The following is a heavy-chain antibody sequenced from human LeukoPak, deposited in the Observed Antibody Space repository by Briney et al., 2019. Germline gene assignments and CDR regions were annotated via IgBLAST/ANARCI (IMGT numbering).Heavy chain of an antibody. V-gene: IGHV3-7*01. D-gene: IGHD2-15*01. CDR1: GFGLSTYW. CDR3: TGDTRRAICSGMDCYYYMDV. Sequence: GGSLRLSCAASGFGLSTYWMSWVRQAPGKGLEWVANIKYDGREKYFVGSVKGRFTISRDNAENSLYLQMNSLSAEDTAVYFCTGDTRRAICSGMDCYYYMDVWGKGTTVTVS. CDR2: IKYDGREK. J-gene: IGHJ6*03.